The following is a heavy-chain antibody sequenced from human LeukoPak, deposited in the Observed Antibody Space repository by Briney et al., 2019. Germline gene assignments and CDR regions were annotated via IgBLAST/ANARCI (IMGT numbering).Heavy chain of an antibody. J-gene: IGHJ5*02. Sequence: RPGGSLSLSCAASGFTFSSYAMRWARQAPGKGREWVSSISGSGGRTYYADSVKGRFTISRDNSKNTLYLQMNSLRAEDTAVYYCAKTTVTTWGSQPNWFDPWGQGTLVTVSS. CDR1: GFTFSSYA. CDR3: AKTTVTTWGSQPNWFDP. CDR2: ISGSGGRT. D-gene: IGHD4-4*01. V-gene: IGHV3-23*01.